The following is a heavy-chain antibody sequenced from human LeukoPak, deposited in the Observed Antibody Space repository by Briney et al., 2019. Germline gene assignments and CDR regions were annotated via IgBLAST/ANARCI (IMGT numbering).Heavy chain of an antibody. CDR3: ARHGGSGSYYNWFDP. V-gene: IGHV4-59*08. Sequence: SETLSLTCTVSGDSITGYHWSWVRQPPGKGLEWIGYIYYSGSTNYSPSLSSRVSISVDTSKNQISLKLSSLTATDTAVYYCARHGGSGSYYNWFDPWGQGTLVTVSS. J-gene: IGHJ5*02. CDR1: GDSITGYH. D-gene: IGHD3-10*01. CDR2: IYYSGST.